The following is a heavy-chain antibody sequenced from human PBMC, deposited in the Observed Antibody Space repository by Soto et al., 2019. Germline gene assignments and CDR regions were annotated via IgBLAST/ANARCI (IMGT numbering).Heavy chain of an antibody. Sequence: SGPTLVNPTHTLTLTCTFTGFSLSTSGVGVGWIRQPPGKALEWLALIYWDDDKRYSPSLKSRLTITKDTSKNQVVLTMTNMDPGHTATYYCARRPEEDWFDPWGQGTLVTVSS. CDR3: ARRPEEDWFDP. CDR2: IYWDDDK. V-gene: IGHV2-5*02. CDR1: GFSLSTSGVG. J-gene: IGHJ5*02.